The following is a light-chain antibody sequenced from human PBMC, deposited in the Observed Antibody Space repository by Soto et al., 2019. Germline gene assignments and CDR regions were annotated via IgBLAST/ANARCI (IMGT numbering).Light chain of an antibody. J-gene: IGKJ3*01. CDR1: QSLLHINGDNY. Sequence: DIVMTQSPLSLSVSPGETASISCKSSQSLLHINGDNYLDWFLQKAGQPPQLLIYLGSVRTSGTPDRVSGSGSGKDFTLNITRVEPEDAGVYYCMQHIQSPFTFGPGTTVDIK. V-gene: IGKV2-28*01. CDR2: LGS. CDR3: MQHIQSPFT.